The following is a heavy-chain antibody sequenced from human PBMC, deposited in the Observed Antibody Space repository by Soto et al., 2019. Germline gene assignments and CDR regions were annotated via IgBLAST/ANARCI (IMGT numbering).Heavy chain of an antibody. D-gene: IGHD6-13*01. J-gene: IGHJ4*02. CDR2: TRNKANSYTT. V-gene: IGHV3-72*01. CDR1: GFTFSDHY. CDR3: ARTRYSSTLYYFDY. Sequence: GGSLRLSCAASGFTFSDHYMDWVRQAPGKGLEWVGRTRNKANSYTTEYAASVKGRFTISRDDSKNSLYLQMNSLKTEDTAVYYCARTRYSSTLYYFDYWGQGTLVTVSS.